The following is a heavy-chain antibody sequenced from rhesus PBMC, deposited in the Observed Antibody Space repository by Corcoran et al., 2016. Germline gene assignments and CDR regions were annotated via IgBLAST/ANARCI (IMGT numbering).Heavy chain of an antibody. CDR3: AREGSRYSPNVDY. D-gene: IGHD6-43*01. CDR2: IYSSSTST. J-gene: IGHJ4*01. Sequence: QVQLQESGPGVVKPSGTLSLPCAVSVGSISARYRCSWIPTPPGQGLDWFGYIYSSSTSTNSNPSLKSRVTNAKDTSKNQFSLKRSSVTAADTAGYYCAREGSRYSPNVDYWGQGVLVTVSS. CDR1: VGSISARYR. V-gene: IGHV4S10*01.